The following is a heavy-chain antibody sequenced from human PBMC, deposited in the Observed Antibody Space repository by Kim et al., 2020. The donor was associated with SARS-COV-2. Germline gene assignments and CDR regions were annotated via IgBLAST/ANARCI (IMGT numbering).Heavy chain of an antibody. J-gene: IGHJ4*02. Sequence: SETLSLTCTASGGSISSSSYYWGWIRQPPGKGLEWIGSIYYSGSTYYNPSLKSRVTISVDTSKNQFSLKLSSVTAADTAVYYCARRSIVATIFDYWGQGTLVTVSS. CDR2: IYYSGST. V-gene: IGHV4-39*01. CDR1: GGSISSSSYY. D-gene: IGHD5-12*01. CDR3: ARRSIVATIFDY.